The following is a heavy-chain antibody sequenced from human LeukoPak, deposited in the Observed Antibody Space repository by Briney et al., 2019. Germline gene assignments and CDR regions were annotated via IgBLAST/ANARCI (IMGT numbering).Heavy chain of an antibody. CDR2: IRSRPATI. D-gene: IGHD7-27*01. CDR1: GFTFSRYS. J-gene: IGHJ4*02. CDR3: VRDHHWGFDS. Sequence: PGGSLRLSCVAAGFTFSRYSMNWVRQAPGHGLEWVSYIRSRPATIYYADSVKGRFTISRDDASNSQYLLMNSLRPEDTAVYYCVRDHHWGFDSWGQGTQVTVSS. V-gene: IGHV3-48*01.